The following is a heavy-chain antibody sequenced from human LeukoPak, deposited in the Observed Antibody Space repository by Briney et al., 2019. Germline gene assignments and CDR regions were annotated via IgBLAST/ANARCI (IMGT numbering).Heavy chain of an antibody. D-gene: IGHD2-21*01. Sequence: SETLSLTCAVSGYSISSGYYWGWIRQPPEKGLEWIGSIYHSGSTYYNPSLKSRVTISVDTSKNQFSLKLSSVTAADTAVYYCAREYGIVRYWFDPWGQGTLVTVSS. J-gene: IGHJ5*02. CDR1: GYSISSGYY. CDR3: AREYGIVRYWFDP. V-gene: IGHV4-38-2*02. CDR2: IYHSGST.